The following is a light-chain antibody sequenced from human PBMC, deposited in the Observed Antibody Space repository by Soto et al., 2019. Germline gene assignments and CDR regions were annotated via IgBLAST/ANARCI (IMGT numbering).Light chain of an antibody. Sequence: EIVLTQSPATLSLSPGERATISCRASQSLRNNYFAWYQHKPGQAPRLLIYATSSRANGIPDRFRGSGSGTDFTLSISSLEPEDFAMYYCQQYANVPRSFGQGTKVDIK. CDR3: QQYANVPRS. CDR2: ATS. J-gene: IGKJ1*01. CDR1: QSLRNNY. V-gene: IGKV3-20*01.